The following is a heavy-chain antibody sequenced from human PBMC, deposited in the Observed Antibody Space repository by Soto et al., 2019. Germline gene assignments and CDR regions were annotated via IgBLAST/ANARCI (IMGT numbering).Heavy chain of an antibody. Sequence: GESLNISCQASGYSFTTYWISWVRQMPGKGLECMGRIDPTDSYTDYGPSFEGHVTISVDTSKNQFSLKLSSVTAADTAVYYCARLSWIQLEYYFDYWGQGTLVTVSS. J-gene: IGHJ4*02. V-gene: IGHV5-10-1*01. CDR3: ARLSWIQLEYYFDY. D-gene: IGHD5-18*01. CDR2: IDPTDSYT. CDR1: GYSFTTYW.